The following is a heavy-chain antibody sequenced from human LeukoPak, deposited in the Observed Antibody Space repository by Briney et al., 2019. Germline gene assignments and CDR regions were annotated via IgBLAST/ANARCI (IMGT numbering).Heavy chain of an antibody. V-gene: IGHV2-70*11. CDR1: GFSLSTSGMC. CDR3: ARLYTGLYNFDY. D-gene: IGHD6-19*01. Sequence: SGPTLVNPSQTLTLTCTFSGFSLSTSGMCVSWIRQPPGKALEWLARIDWDDDKYYSTSLKTRLSISKDTSKNQVVLTMTNMDPVDTATYYCARLYTGLYNFDYWGQGTLVTVPS. CDR2: IDWDDDK. J-gene: IGHJ4*02.